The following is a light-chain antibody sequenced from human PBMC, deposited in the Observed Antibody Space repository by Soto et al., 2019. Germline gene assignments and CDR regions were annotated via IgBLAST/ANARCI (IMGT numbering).Light chain of an antibody. J-gene: IGKJ1*01. V-gene: IGKV1-39*01. Sequence: DIQMTQSAGSLSASXXDRLTITCRESQSISSYLNWYQQKPGKAPKXXIYAASSLQSGVPSRFSGSGSGTDFTLTISSLQPEDFATYYCQQSYSTSWTFGQGTKVDIK. CDR3: QQSYSTSWT. CDR2: AAS. CDR1: QSISSY.